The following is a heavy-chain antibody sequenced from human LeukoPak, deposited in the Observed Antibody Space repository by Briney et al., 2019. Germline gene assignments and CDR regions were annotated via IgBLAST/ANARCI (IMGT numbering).Heavy chain of an antibody. D-gene: IGHD3-22*01. J-gene: IGHJ4*02. Sequence: GGSLRLSCAASRFXFSSYGIHWVRQAPGKGLEWVAVIWYDGSNKYYADSVKGRFTISRDNSKDTLYLQMNSLRAEDTAVYYCARDGRISYYDSSGPFDYWGQGTLVTVSS. CDR2: IWYDGSNK. CDR1: RFXFSSYG. CDR3: ARDGRISYYDSSGPFDY. V-gene: IGHV3-33*01.